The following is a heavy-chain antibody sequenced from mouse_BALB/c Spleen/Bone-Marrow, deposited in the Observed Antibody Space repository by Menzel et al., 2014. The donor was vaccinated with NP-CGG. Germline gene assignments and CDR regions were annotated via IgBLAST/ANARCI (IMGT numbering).Heavy chain of an antibody. Sequence: GLEWIGRIDPANGNTKYDPKFQGKATITADTSSNTAYLQLSSLTSEDTAVYYCALYYDYDVGYWGQGTTLTVSS. V-gene: IGHV14-3*02. CDR3: ALYYDYDVGY. D-gene: IGHD2-4*01. CDR2: IDPANGNT. J-gene: IGHJ2*01.